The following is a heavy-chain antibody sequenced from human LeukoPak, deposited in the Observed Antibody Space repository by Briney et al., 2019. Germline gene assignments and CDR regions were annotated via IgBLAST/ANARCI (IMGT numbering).Heavy chain of an antibody. D-gene: IGHD3-9*01. CDR1: GYTFTSYG. Sequence: ASVKVSCKASGYTFTSYGISWVRQAPGQGLEWMGWISAYNGNTNYAQKLQGRVTMTTDTSTGTAYMELRSLRSDDTAVYYCARDAPYYDILTGYPQDAFDIWGQGTMVTVSS. CDR2: ISAYNGNT. J-gene: IGHJ3*02. CDR3: ARDAPYYDILTGYPQDAFDI. V-gene: IGHV1-18*01.